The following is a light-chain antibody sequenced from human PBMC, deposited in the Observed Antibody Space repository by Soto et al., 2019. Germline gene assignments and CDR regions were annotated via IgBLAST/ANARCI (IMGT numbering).Light chain of an antibody. J-gene: IGKJ1*01. CDR3: HQYNNWPLWT. Sequence: EIVMTQSPATLSVSPGERATLSCRASQSVSSNLAWYQQKRGQGPRLLIYGASTRATGIPARFSGSGSGTEFTLTISSLQSEDFAVYYCHQYNNWPLWTFGQGTKVKIK. CDR1: QSVSSN. V-gene: IGKV3-15*01. CDR2: GAS.